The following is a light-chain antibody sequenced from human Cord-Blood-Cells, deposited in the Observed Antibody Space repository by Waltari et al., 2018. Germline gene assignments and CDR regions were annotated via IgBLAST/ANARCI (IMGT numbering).Light chain of an antibody. J-gene: IGKJ2*01. Sequence: EIVMTQSPATLSVSQGERATLSCRASQSVSGNLAWYQQKPGQAPRLLIYGASTRATGIPARFSGSGSGTEFTLTISSLQSEDFAVYYCQQYNNWPRTFGQGTKLEIK. CDR3: QQYNNWPRT. CDR2: GAS. V-gene: IGKV3-15*01. CDR1: QSVSGN.